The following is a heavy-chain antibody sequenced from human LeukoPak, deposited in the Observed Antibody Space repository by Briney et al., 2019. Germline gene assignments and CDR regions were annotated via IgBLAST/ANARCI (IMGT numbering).Heavy chain of an antibody. V-gene: IGHV1-69*02. D-gene: IGHD6-13*01. J-gene: IGHJ4*02. CDR1: GGTFSSYT. Sequence: SVKVSCKASGGTFSSYTISWVRQAPGQGLEWIGRIIPILGIANYAQKLQGRVTITADKSTSTAYMELSSLRSEDTAVYYCAIPRPAAAYYYFDYWGQGTPVTVSS. CDR2: IIPILGIA. CDR3: AIPRPAAAYYYFDY.